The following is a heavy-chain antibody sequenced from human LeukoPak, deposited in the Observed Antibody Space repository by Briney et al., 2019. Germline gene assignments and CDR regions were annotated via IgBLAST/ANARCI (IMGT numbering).Heavy chain of an antibody. CDR3: AGTSEVGYTYGYFYYYYMDV. D-gene: IGHD5-18*01. J-gene: IGHJ6*03. CDR1: GGSITGDY. Sequence: PFRTPSLTSTVSGGSITGDYSSGIRERPGKGLEWIGYIHYSGSTNYTPSLKSRVTISEDTSKNTCSLKRSSVTPPQTALYYTAGTSEVGYTYGYFYYYYMDVWGKGTMVTISS. CDR2: IHYSGST. V-gene: IGHV4-59*01.